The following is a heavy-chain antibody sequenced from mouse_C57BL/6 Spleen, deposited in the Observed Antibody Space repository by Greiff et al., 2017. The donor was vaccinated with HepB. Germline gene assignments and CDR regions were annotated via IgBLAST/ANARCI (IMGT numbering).Heavy chain of an antibody. Sequence: QVQLQQPGAELVMPGASVKLSCKASGYTFTSYWMHWVKQRPGQGLEWIGEIDPSDSYTNYNQKFKGKSTLTVDKSSSTAYMQLSSLTSEDSAVCYCARRASLYAMDYWGQGTSVTVSS. CDR2: IDPSDSYT. CDR1: GYTFTSYW. V-gene: IGHV1-69*01. D-gene: IGHD3-3*01. J-gene: IGHJ4*01. CDR3: ARRASLYAMDY.